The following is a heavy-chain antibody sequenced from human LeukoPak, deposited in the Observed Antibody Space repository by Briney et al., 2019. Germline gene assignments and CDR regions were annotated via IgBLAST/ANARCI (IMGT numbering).Heavy chain of an antibody. Sequence: ASVKVSCKASGYTFTSYDINWVRQATGQGLEWMGWMNPNSGNTGYAQKFQGRVTMTRNTSISTAYMELSSLRSEDTAVYYCARDIPIEGYCSSTSCYNWFDPWGQGTLVTVSS. CDR2: MNPNSGNT. CDR1: GYTFTSYD. CDR3: ARDIPIEGYCSSTSCYNWFDP. D-gene: IGHD2-2*01. V-gene: IGHV1-8*01. J-gene: IGHJ5*02.